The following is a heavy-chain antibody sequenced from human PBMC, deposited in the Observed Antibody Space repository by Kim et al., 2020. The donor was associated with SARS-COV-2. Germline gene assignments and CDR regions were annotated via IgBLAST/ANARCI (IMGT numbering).Heavy chain of an antibody. V-gene: IGHV3-23*01. CDR3: AKGVQWLEYKGFDP. CDR1: GFTFSVYA. J-gene: IGHJ5*02. Sequence: GGSLRLSCAGSGFTFSVYAMNWVRQAPGKGLEWVSSITGSGGTTYYADSVKGRFTISRDNSKNTLFLQMRSLRVDDTAVYYCAKGVQWLEYKGFDPWGQGTLVTVS. D-gene: IGHD6-19*01. CDR2: ITGSGGTT.